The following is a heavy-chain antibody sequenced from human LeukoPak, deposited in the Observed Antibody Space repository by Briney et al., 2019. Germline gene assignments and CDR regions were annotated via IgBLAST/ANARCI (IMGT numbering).Heavy chain of an antibody. CDR3: TRDQFSKYYDSSGCIDY. CDR1: GFTFSSYA. J-gene: IGHJ4*02. CDR2: ISYDGSNK. D-gene: IGHD3-22*01. Sequence: GGSLRLSCAASGFTFSSYAMHWVRQAPGKGLEWVAVISYDGSNKYYADSVKGRFTISRDNSKNTLYLQMNSLRAEDTAVYYCTRDQFSKYYDSSGCIDYWGQGTLVTVSS. V-gene: IGHV3-30*04.